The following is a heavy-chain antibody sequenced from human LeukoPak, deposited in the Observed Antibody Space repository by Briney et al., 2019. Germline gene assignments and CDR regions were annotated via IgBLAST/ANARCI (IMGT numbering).Heavy chain of an antibody. D-gene: IGHD2-2*01. CDR1: GFTFRSYD. CDR3: AKEVWSAMYYFDF. CDR2: LSGSGDST. J-gene: IGHJ4*02. V-gene: IGHV3-23*01. Sequence: GGSLRLSCAASGFTFRSYDMSWVRQAPGKGLEWVSTLSGSGDSTYYADSVKGRFTISRDNSKNTLFLQMNGMRAEDTAVYYCAKEVWSAMYYFDFWGQGTLVTVSS.